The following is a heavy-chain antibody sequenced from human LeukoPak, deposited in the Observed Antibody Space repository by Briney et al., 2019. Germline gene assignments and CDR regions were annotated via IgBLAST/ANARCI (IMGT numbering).Heavy chain of an antibody. Sequence: GGSLRLSCAASGFTFSSYWMHWVRQAPGKGLEWVANIKQDGSEKYYVDSVKGRFTISRDNAKNSLYLQMNSLRDEDTAVYYCAKKGGSPDYWGQGALVTVSS. CDR2: IKQDGSEK. CDR3: AKKGGSPDY. D-gene: IGHD2-15*01. J-gene: IGHJ4*02. CDR1: GFTFSSYW. V-gene: IGHV3-7*01.